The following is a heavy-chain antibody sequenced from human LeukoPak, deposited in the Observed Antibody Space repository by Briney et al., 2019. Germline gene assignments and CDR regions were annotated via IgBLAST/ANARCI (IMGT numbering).Heavy chain of an antibody. CDR1: GFTFSTYG. J-gene: IGHJ6*03. D-gene: IGHD2-15*01. CDR3: AKLPRSYAPANYFYYYLDV. CDR2: IRYDGSNK. Sequence: GGSLRLSCAASGFTFSTYGMHWVRQAPGKGLEWVAFIRYDGSNKSYADSVKGRFTISRDNSKNTLYLQMNSLRAEDTAVYYCAKLPRSYAPANYFYYYLDVWGKGTTVTLSS. V-gene: IGHV3-30*02.